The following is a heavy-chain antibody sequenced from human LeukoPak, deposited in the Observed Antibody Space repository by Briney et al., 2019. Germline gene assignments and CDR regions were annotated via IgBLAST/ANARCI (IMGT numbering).Heavy chain of an antibody. D-gene: IGHD5-18*01. Sequence: GGSPRLSCAASGFTFSSYWMSWVRQAPGKGLEWVANIKQDGSEKYYVDSVKGRFTISRDNAKNSLYLQMNSLRAEDTAVYYCARAADTAMPYYYYGLDVWGQGTTVTVSS. V-gene: IGHV3-7*01. CDR1: GFTFSSYW. CDR3: ARAADTAMPYYYYGLDV. CDR2: IKQDGSEK. J-gene: IGHJ6*02.